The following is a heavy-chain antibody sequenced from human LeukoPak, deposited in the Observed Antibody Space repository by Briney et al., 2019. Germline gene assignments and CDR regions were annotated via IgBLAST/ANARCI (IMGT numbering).Heavy chain of an antibody. D-gene: IGHD4-17*01. J-gene: IGHJ4*02. Sequence: SGGSLTLSCTASGFTFSNYAMNWVRQAPGKGLEWVSPIIGSGRSTFYADSVKRRFTISRDNSKNMLYLQMNSLRAEDTDVYYCAKEMTTPYYWGQGTLVTVSS. CDR2: IIGSGRST. V-gene: IGHV3-23*01. CDR1: GFTFSNYA. CDR3: AKEMTTPYY.